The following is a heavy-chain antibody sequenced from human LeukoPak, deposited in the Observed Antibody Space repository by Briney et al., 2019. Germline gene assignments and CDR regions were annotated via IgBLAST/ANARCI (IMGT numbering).Heavy chain of an antibody. CDR3: AKGGRIAVAGTNFDY. Sequence: GGSLRLSCAASGFTFSSYAMSWVRQAPGKGLECISGFSGSGGSTYYADSVKGRFTISRDSSKNTLYPQMDSLRAEDTAVYYCAKGGRIAVAGTNFDYWGQGTLVTVSS. J-gene: IGHJ4*02. CDR2: FSGSGGST. D-gene: IGHD6-19*01. CDR1: GFTFSSYA. V-gene: IGHV3-23*01.